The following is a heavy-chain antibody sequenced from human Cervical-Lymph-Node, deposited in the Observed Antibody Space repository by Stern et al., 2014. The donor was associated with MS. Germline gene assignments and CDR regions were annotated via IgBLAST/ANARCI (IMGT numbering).Heavy chain of an antibody. Sequence: QLQLQESGPGLVKPSETLSLTCTVSGGSISSYYWSWIRQPPGKGLEWIGYIYYSGSTNYNPSLKSRVTISVDTSKNQFSLKLSSVTAADTAVYHCARGRGYSYGWGYYFDYWGQGTLVTVSS. CDR3: ARGRGYSYGWGYYFDY. D-gene: IGHD5-18*01. CDR2: IYYSGST. J-gene: IGHJ4*02. V-gene: IGHV4-59*01. CDR1: GGSISSYY.